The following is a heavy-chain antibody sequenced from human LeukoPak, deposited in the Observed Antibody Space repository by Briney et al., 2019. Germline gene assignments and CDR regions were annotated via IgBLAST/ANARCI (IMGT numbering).Heavy chain of an antibody. J-gene: IGHJ4*02. CDR3: ARSGRDGYNSFGF. CDR2: IYYSGST. V-gene: IGHV4-39*01. D-gene: IGHD5-24*01. Sequence: PSETLSLTCTVSGGSISSSSYYWGWIRQPPGKGLEWIGSIYYSGSTYYNPSLKSRVTISVDTSKNQFSLKLSSVTAADTAVYYCARSGRDGYNSFGFWGQGTLVTVSS. CDR1: GGSISSSSYY.